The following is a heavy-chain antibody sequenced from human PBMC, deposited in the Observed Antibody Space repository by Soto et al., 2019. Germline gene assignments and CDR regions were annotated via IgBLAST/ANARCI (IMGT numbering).Heavy chain of an antibody. V-gene: IGHV3-11*01. CDR3: ARRLGFSGVGPSTSNWFDP. Sequence: GSLRLSCAASGFTFSDYYMSWIRQAPGKGLEWLSYISSSGNTIYYATSVKGRFTISRDNAKNSLSLQMNSLTAEDTAVYYCARRLGFSGVGPSTSNWFDPWGQGTLVTVSS. CDR2: ISSSGNTI. D-gene: IGHD1-26*01. J-gene: IGHJ5*02. CDR1: GFTFSDYY.